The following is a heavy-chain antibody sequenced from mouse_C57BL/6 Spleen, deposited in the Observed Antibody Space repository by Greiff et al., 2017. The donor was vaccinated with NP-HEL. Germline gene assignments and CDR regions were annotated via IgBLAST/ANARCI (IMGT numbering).Heavy chain of an antibody. J-gene: IGHJ1*03. D-gene: IGHD1-1*01. CDR1: GFTFSDYG. Sequence: EVQRVESGGGLVKPGGSLKLSCAASGFTFSDYGMHWVRQAPEKGLEWVAYISSGSSTIYYADTVKGRFTISRDNAKNTLFLQMTSLRSEDTAMYYCARRDYYGSSPHWYFDVWGTGTTVTVSS. V-gene: IGHV5-17*01. CDR2: ISSGSSTI. CDR3: ARRDYYGSSPHWYFDV.